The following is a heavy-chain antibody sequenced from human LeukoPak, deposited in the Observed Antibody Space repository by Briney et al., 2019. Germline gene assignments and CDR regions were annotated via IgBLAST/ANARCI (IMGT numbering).Heavy chain of an antibody. J-gene: IGHJ4*02. CDR3: TRDFHQDY. D-gene: IGHD2-15*01. CDR1: GFSFSNYG. Sequence: PGGSLRLSCAASGFSFSNYGMNWVRQAPGKGLEWVGFIRTKTYGATAEYAASMKGRFSISRDDSKSIAYLQVDSLKTEDTAMYYCTRDFHQDYWGQGTLVTVSS. V-gene: IGHV3-49*04. CDR2: IRTKTYGATA.